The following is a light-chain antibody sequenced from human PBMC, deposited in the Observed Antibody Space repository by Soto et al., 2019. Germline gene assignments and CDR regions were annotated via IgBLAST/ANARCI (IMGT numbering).Light chain of an antibody. CDR2: DAS. V-gene: IGKV1-5*01. CDR3: QQYDSYWGT. Sequence: DIQMTQTPDTLSASVGDRVTMTCRASQSISHWLAWYPQKPGKAPKVLIHDASKLESGVPSRFSGAGSGTEFTLTISSLQPDDFATYYCQQYDSYWGTCGQGTKLEIK. CDR1: QSISHW. J-gene: IGKJ2*01.